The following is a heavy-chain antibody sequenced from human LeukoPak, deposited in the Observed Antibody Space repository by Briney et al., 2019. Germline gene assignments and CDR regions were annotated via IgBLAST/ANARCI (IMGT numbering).Heavy chain of an antibody. CDR3: ARGVGILSTISKKHFDD. V-gene: IGHV1-8*01. CDR2: MNPNSGNT. Sequence: GASVKVSCKASGYTFTSYDINWVRQATGQGLEWMGWMNPNSGNTGYAQKFQGRVTMTRNTSINTAYMELSSLRSEDTAIYYCARGVGILSTISKKHFDDWGQGTLVTVSS. D-gene: IGHD5/OR15-5a*01. CDR1: GYTFTSYD. J-gene: IGHJ4*02.